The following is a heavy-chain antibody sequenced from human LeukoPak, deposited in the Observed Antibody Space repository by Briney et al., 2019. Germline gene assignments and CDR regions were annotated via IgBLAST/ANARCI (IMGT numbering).Heavy chain of an antibody. CDR3: TTYDILTGFEY. Sequence: GASVKVSCKASGGTFSDHIIFWVRQAPGQGLEWMGGISPLLGASNHIQKFKDRVTITADESASTAYMELSNLTSAVFSVYQRTTYDILTGFEYWGQGTLVTVSS. V-gene: IGHV1-69*13. CDR2: ISPLLGAS. J-gene: IGHJ4*02. CDR1: GGTFSDHI. D-gene: IGHD3-9*01.